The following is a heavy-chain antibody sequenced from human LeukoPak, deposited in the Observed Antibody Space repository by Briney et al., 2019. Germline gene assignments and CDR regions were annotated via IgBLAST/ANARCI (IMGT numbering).Heavy chain of an antibody. CDR1: GGTFSSYA. CDR2: ISPYNGKT. CDR3: ARESYCSSTSCYSDHYYYGMDV. D-gene: IGHD2-2*01. J-gene: IGHJ6*02. V-gene: IGHV1-18*01. Sequence: ASVKVSCKASGGTFSSYAISWVRQAPGQGLEWMGWISPYNGKTNYAQKLQGRVTMTTDTSTSTAYMELRSLRSDDTAVYYCARESYCSSTSCYSDHYYYGMDVWGQGTTVTVSS.